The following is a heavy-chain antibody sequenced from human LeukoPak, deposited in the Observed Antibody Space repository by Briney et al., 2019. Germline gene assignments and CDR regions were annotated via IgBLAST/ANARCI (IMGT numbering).Heavy chain of an antibody. J-gene: IGHJ4*02. V-gene: IGHV3-23*01. Sequence: PGGSLRLSCAASGFTFSSYAMNWVRQAPGKGLELVSAVSVSGDTTYYADSVKGRFTISRDNSKNTLYLQMNSLRAEDTALYYCAKRYNLYYFDYWGQGTLVTVSS. CDR1: GFTFSSYA. CDR3: AKRYNLYYFDY. D-gene: IGHD1-20*01. CDR2: VSVSGDTT.